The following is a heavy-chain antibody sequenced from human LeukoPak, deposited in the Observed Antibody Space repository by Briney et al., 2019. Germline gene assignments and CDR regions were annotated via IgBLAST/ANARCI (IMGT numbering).Heavy chain of an antibody. J-gene: IGHJ4*02. D-gene: IGHD3/OR15-3a*01. CDR2: IYYSGST. Sequence: SVPLTLTCTVYGDSISSYYWSWLRQPPGKGLEWLGYIYYSGSTKYTPPLQSRVTISVDTSKNQFSLRLSSVTAADTAVYYCARDREGLAYFDYWGQGTLVTVSS. CDR1: GDSISSYY. V-gene: IGHV4-59*01. CDR3: ARDREGLAYFDY.